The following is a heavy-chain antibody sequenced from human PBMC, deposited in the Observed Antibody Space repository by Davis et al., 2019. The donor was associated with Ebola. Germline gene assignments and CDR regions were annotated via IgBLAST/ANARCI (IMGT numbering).Heavy chain of an antibody. Sequence: GESLKISCAASGFTLSVYSIHWVRQAPGKGLEWVAFKRYVGRNEYYADSVKGRFTISSDHSKNSLYLQMNSLRAEDTAVYYCARDTSRVVPPGAFDIWGQGTLVTVSS. CDR2: KRYVGRNE. D-gene: IGHD2-15*01. V-gene: IGHV3-30*02. CDR1: GFTLSVYS. CDR3: ARDTSRVVPPGAFDI. J-gene: IGHJ3*02.